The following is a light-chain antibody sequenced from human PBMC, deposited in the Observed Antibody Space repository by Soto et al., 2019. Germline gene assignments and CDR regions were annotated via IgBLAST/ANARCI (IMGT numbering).Light chain of an antibody. J-gene: IGKJ1*01. CDR3: QQYHGFSRT. CDR2: DVS. CDR1: QSISDS. V-gene: IGKV1-5*01. Sequence: DIPMTQSPSTLSASVGDTVTVTCRASQSISDSLARYQHKPGKAPDLLISDVSKLERGVASRFSGSGSGTEFTLTISSMQPDDLATYYCQQYHGFSRTFGQGTKVDIK.